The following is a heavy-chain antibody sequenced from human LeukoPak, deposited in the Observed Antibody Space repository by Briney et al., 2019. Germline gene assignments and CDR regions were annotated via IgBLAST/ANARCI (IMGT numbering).Heavy chain of an antibody. Sequence: TPSETLSLTCTVSGGSISRSSYYWGWIRQSPGKGLEWIGSIYYSGNTYYNPSLKSRGTISVDTSKNQFSLKLSSVTAADTAVYYCARDRGRRGFMDVWGKGTTVTVSS. CDR1: GGSISRSSYY. D-gene: IGHD3-10*01. V-gene: IGHV4-39*02. CDR2: IYYSGNT. J-gene: IGHJ6*03. CDR3: ARDRGRRGFMDV.